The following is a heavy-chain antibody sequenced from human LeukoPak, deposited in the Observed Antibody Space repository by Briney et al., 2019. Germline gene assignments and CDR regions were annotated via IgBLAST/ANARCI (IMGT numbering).Heavy chain of an antibody. CDR1: GGSISSGGYY. Sequence: SQTLSLTCTVSGGSISSGGYYWSWIRQHPGKGLEWIGYIYYSGSTYYNPSLKSRVTISVDTSKNQFSLKLSSVTAAGTAVYYCARVPSGRAAYFDYWGQGTLVTVSS. V-gene: IGHV4-31*03. CDR2: IYYSGST. D-gene: IGHD3-10*01. J-gene: IGHJ4*02. CDR3: ARVPSGRAAYFDY.